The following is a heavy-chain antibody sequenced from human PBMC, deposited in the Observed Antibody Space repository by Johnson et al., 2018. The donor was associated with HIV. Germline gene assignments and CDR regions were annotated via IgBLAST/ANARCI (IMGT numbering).Heavy chain of an antibody. CDR1: GFTFSDYY. D-gene: IGHD4-23*01. CDR2: ISSSGSTI. V-gene: IGHV3-11*04. J-gene: IGHJ3*02. CDR3: ARASLARGGKIRAFDI. Sequence: QVQLVESGGGLVQPGGSLRLSCAASGFTFSDYYMSWIRQAPGKGLEWVSYISSSGSTIYYADSVKGRFTISRDNSKNTLYLQMNSLRAEDTAVFYCARASLARGGKIRAFDIWGQGTKVTVSS.